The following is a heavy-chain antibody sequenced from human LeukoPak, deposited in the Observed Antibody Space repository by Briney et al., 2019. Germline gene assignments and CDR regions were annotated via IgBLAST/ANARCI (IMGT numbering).Heavy chain of an antibody. Sequence: SGTLSLTCAVSGGSITSDHWWTWVRQPPGKGLEWVGEIYPRGSTNYNPSLKSRVTISVDKSKNQFSLKLSSVTAADTAVYYCGRGRSARGPLLYWGQGALVTVSS. CDR1: GGSITSDHW. D-gene: IGHD2-15*01. J-gene: IGHJ4*02. CDR2: IYPRGST. CDR3: GRGRSARGPLLY. V-gene: IGHV4-4*02.